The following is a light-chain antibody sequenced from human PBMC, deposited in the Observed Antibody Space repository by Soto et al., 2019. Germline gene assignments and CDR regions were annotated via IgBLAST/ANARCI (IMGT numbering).Light chain of an antibody. Sequence: QSALTQPASVSGPPGQSITISCTGSNSDVGGYNYVSWYQQYPGKPPKLMIHDVSNRPSGVSHRFSGSKSGYTASLTISGLQAEDEAHYYCISYTSSSTRVVFGGGTKVTVL. CDR2: DVS. CDR3: ISYTSSSTRVV. V-gene: IGLV2-14*03. J-gene: IGLJ2*01. CDR1: NSDVGGYNY.